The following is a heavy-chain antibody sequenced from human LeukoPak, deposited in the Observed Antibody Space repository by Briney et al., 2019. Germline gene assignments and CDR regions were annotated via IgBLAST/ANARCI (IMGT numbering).Heavy chain of an antibody. V-gene: IGHV3-7*01. D-gene: IGHD6-19*01. Sequence: GGSLRLSCAASGFTFSSYWMSCVRQAPGKGLEWVANIKQDGSEKYYVDSVKGRFTISRDNAKNSLYLQMNSLRAEDTAVYYCARVSGSGRYRDWGQGTLVTVSS. J-gene: IGHJ4*02. CDR1: GFTFSSYW. CDR2: IKQDGSEK. CDR3: ARVSGSGRYRD.